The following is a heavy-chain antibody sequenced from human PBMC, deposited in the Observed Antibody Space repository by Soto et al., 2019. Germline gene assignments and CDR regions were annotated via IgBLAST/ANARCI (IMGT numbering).Heavy chain of an antibody. CDR1: GYSFTTCW. CDR2: IHPGESDT. Sequence: GESLKISCQSYGYSFTTCWIAWVRQMPVKGLEWMGSIHPGESDTRYSPSSQGQVTISADRSITTAYLQWSSLKASDTAMYYCARHEATYYNFYGMDVWGQGTTVTVSS. J-gene: IGHJ6*02. CDR3: ARHEATYYNFYGMDV. V-gene: IGHV5-51*01.